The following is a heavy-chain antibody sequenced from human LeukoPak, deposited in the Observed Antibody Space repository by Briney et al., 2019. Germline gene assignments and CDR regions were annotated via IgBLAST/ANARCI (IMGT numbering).Heavy chain of an antibody. CDR3: ARAGLYCSGGSCYPLGYYMDV. CDR1: AGSFSGYY. Sequence: SETLSLTCAVYAGSFSGYYWSWIRQPPGKGLEWIGEINHSGSTNYNPSLKSRVTISVDTSKNQFSLKLSSVTAADTAVYYCARAGLYCSGGSCYPLGYYMDVWGKGTTVTVSS. CDR2: INHSGST. J-gene: IGHJ6*03. D-gene: IGHD2-15*01. V-gene: IGHV4-34*01.